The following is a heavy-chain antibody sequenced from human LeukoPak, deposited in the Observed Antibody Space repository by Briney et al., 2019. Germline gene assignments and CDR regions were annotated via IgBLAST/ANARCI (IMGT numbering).Heavy chain of an antibody. D-gene: IGHD2-8*01. V-gene: IGHV4-31*03. Sequence: SETLSLTCTVSGASINSGGYYWTWIRQLAGKGLEWIGYIYYSGNTYYNPSLKSRLTIFLDTSKIQFSLNLSSVTAADTAVYYCARGTSRNAFDIWGQGTMVTVSS. CDR2: IYYSGNT. J-gene: IGHJ3*02. CDR3: ARGTSRNAFDI. CDR1: GASINSGGYY.